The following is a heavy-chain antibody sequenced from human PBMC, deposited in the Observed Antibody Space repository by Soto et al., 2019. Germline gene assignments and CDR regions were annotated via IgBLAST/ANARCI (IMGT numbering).Heavy chain of an antibody. V-gene: IGHV3-30*18. CDR1: GFTFSSYA. Sequence: QVQLVESGGGVVQPGRSLRLSCAASGFTFSSYAMHWVRQAPGKGLEWVAVISYDGSDKYYADSVKGRFTISRDNSKNTLNLQMNSLRADDTAVYYCAKALGELSPESSDYWGQGTLITVSS. D-gene: IGHD3-16*02. CDR3: AKALGELSPESSDY. J-gene: IGHJ4*02. CDR2: ISYDGSDK.